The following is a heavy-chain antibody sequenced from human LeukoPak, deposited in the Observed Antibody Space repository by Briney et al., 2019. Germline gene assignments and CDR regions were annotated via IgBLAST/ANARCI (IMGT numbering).Heavy chain of an antibody. V-gene: IGHV3-48*02. Sequence: GGSLRLSCKASGFTFHNYAMTWVRQAPGKGLEWVSYISSSTSTIYYADSVKGRFTISRDNAKNSLYLQMNSLRDEDTAVYYCARAYCGGGFCYSGFDFWGQGTLVTVSS. D-gene: IGHD2-15*01. J-gene: IGHJ4*02. CDR1: GFTFHNYA. CDR3: ARAYCGGGFCYSGFDF. CDR2: ISSSTSTI.